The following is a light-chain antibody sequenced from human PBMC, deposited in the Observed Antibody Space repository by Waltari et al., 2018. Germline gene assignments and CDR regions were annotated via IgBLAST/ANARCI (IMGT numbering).Light chain of an antibody. CDR3: YSTDSSSFPL. CDR1: ALPTKY. CDR2: EDK. Sequence: SHELTQPPSVSVSPGQTARITCSGDALPTKYIYWYQQKSGQAPVMLIYEDKKRPSGIPGRFSGSSSGTLATLTVSGAVVEDEGDYYCYSTDSSSFPLFGGGTRLTVL. J-gene: IGLJ3*02. V-gene: IGLV3-10*01.